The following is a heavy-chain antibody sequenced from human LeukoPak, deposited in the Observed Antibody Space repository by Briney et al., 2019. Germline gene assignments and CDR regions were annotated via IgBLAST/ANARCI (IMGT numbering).Heavy chain of an antibody. D-gene: IGHD4/OR15-4a*01. CDR3: ARRAGAYSHPYDY. CDR1: GGSISSTSYY. CDR2: IYYSGST. Sequence: SETLSLTCTVSGGSISSTSYYWGWIRQPPGKGLEWIGSIYYSGSTYYNPSLKSRVTISVDTSKNQFSLKLSSVTAADTAVYYCARRAGAYSHPYDYWGQGTLVTVSS. J-gene: IGHJ4*02. V-gene: IGHV4-39*01.